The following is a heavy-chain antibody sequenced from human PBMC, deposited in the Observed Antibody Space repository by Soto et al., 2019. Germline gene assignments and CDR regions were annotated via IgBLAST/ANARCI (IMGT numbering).Heavy chain of an antibody. CDR3: AKTWMGATDNYFDY. V-gene: IGHV1-46*01. Sequence: VASVKVSCKASGYTFTSYYMHWVRQAPGQGLEWMGIINPSGGSTSYAQKFQGRVTITADESTSTAYMELSSLRSEDTAVYYCAKTWMGATDNYFDYWGQGTLVTVSS. J-gene: IGHJ4*02. CDR1: GYTFTSYY. D-gene: IGHD1-26*01. CDR2: INPSGGST.